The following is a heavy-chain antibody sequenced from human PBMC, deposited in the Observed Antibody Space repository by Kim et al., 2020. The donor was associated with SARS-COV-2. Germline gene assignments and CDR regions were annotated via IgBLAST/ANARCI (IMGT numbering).Heavy chain of an antibody. CDR2: IDTNTRNP. J-gene: IGHJ4*02. Sequence: ASVKVSCKASGNTFSSHAMNWVRQAPGQGLEWMGWIDTNTRNPTYAQGFTRRFVFSLDTSVTTAYLQISSLEAEDTAVYYCARQVPTSGPFSFDYWGQGTLVTVSS. CDR1: GNTFSSHA. V-gene: IGHV7-4-1*02. CDR3: ARQVPTSGPFSFDY. D-gene: IGHD2-2*01.